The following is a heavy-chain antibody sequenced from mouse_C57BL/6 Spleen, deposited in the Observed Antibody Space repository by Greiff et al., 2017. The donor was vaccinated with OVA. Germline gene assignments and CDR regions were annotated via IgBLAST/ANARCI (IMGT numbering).Heavy chain of an antibody. CDR3: TGGYYYGSSYGYAMDY. CDR2: IRLKSDNYAT. CDR1: GFTFSNYW. D-gene: IGHD1-1*01. J-gene: IGHJ4*01. Sequence: EVKVEESGGGLVQPGGSMKLSCVASGFTFSNYWMNWVRQSPEKGLEWVAQIRLKSDNYATHYAESVKGRFTISRDDSKSSVYLQMNNLRAEDTGIYYCTGGYYYGSSYGYAMDYWGQGTSVTVSS. V-gene: IGHV6-3*01.